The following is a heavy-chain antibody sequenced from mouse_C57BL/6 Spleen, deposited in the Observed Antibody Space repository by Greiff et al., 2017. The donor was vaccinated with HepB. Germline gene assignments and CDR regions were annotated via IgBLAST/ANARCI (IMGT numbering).Heavy chain of an antibody. V-gene: IGHV1-61*01. D-gene: IGHD1-1*01. J-gene: IGHJ1*03. CDR2: IYPSDSET. CDR1: GYTFTSYW. Sequence: QVQLQQPGAELVRPGSSVKLSCKASGYTFTSYWMDWVKQRPGQGLEWIGNIYPSDSETHYNQKFKDKATLTVDKSSSTAYMQLSSLTSEDSAVYYCAIVPYYGSSYGWYCEVWGTGTMVTVSS. CDR3: AIVPYYGSSYGWYCEV.